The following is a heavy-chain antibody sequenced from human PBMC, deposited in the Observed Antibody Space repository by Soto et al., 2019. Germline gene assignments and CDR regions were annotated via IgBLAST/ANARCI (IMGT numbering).Heavy chain of an antibody. D-gene: IGHD3-22*01. J-gene: IGHJ6*02. CDR2: MSTSGVST. Sequence: EVQLLESGGGLVQPGGSLRLSCAASGFTFSSFAMSWVGLAPGKGLEWVSGMSTSGVSTDYADSVKGRFTISRDNSKNTLSLQMNSLRVEDTAVYYCARGHTSWGYRDYHYGMDVWGQGTTVTVSS. CDR1: GFTFSSFA. CDR3: ARGHTSWGYRDYHYGMDV. V-gene: IGHV3-23*01.